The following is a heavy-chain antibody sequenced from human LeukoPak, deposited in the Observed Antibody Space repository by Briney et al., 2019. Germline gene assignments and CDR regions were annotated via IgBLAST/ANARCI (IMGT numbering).Heavy chain of an antibody. J-gene: IGHJ4*02. V-gene: IGHV3-7*01. Sequence: GGSLRLSCAASGFTFSSYWMRWVRQAPGKGLEWVANIKEDGSEKYYVDSVKGRFTISRDNAENSLYLQMNSLRAEDTAVYYCARDSDGSYTDYWGQGTLVTVSS. D-gene: IGHD1-26*01. CDR1: GFTFSSYW. CDR2: IKEDGSEK. CDR3: ARDSDGSYTDY.